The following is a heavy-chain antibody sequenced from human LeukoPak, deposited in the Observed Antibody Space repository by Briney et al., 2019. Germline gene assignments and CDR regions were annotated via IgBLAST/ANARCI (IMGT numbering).Heavy chain of an antibody. CDR2: INPSGGST. V-gene: IGHV1-46*01. CDR1: GYTFTSYY. D-gene: IGHD3-3*01. CDR3: AKSGGGVADAFDI. J-gene: IGHJ3*02. Sequence: GASVKVSCKASGYTFTSYYMHWVRQAPGQGLEWMGIINPSGGSTSYAQKFQGRVTMTRDTSTSTVCMELSSLRSEDTAVYYCAKSGGGVADAFDIWGQGTMVTVSS.